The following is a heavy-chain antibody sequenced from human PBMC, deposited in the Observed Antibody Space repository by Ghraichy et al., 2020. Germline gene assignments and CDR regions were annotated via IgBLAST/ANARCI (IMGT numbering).Heavy chain of an antibody. V-gene: IGHV4-39*07. CDR2: IYYSGST. J-gene: IGHJ6*04. CDR3: ARGMDV. Sequence: ESLNISCTVSGGSISSSSYYWGWIRQPPGKGLEWIGSIYYSGSTYYNPSLKSRVTISVDTSKNQFSLKLSSVTAADTAVYYCARGMDVWGKGTTVTVSS. CDR1: GGSISSSSYY.